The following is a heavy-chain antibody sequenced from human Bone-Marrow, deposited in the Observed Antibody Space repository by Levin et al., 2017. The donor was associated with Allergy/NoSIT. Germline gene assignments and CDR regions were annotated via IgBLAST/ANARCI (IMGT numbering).Heavy chain of an antibody. D-gene: IGHD3-22*01. Sequence: ASVKVSCKASGYTFTSYGISWVRQAPGQGLEWMGWISAYNGNTNYAQKLQGRVTMTTDTSTSTAYMELRSLRSDDTAVYYCARVSESGYYDSSGYYLDYWGQGTLVTVSS. V-gene: IGHV1-18*01. J-gene: IGHJ4*02. CDR3: ARVSESGYYDSSGYYLDY. CDR2: ISAYNGNT. CDR1: GYTFTSYG.